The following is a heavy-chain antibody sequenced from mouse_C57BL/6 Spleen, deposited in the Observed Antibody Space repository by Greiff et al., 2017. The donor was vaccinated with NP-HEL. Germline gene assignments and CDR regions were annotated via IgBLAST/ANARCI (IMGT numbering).Heavy chain of an antibody. CDR3: AIYYYGSSSYWYFDV. D-gene: IGHD1-1*01. Sequence: VQLQQSGAELARPGASVKLSCKASGYTFTSYGISWVKQRTGQGLEWIGEIYPRSGNTYYNEKFKGKATLTADKSSSTAYMELRSLTSEDSAVYFCAIYYYGSSSYWYFDVWGTGTTVTVSS. CDR1: GYTFTSYG. V-gene: IGHV1-81*01. CDR2: IYPRSGNT. J-gene: IGHJ1*03.